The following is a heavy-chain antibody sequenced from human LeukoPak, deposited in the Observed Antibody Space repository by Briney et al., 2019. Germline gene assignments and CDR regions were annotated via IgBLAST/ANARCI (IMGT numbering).Heavy chain of an antibody. Sequence: GASVKVSCKASGYTFAGYYMHWVRQAPGQGLEWMGWINPNSGGTNYAQKFQGRVTMTRDTSISTAYMELSRLRSDDTAVYYCARDFVVVVAATPEPVDYWGQGTLVTVSS. CDR3: ARDFVVVVAATPEPVDY. D-gene: IGHD2-15*01. CDR1: GYTFAGYY. CDR2: INPNSGGT. J-gene: IGHJ4*02. V-gene: IGHV1-2*02.